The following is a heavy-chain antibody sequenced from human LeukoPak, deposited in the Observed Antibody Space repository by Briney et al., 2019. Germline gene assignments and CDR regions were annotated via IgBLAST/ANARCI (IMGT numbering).Heavy chain of an antibody. D-gene: IGHD6-19*01. Sequence: GGSLRLSCAAAGFTFNSYNMNWVRQAPGKGLEWVSSMSSSSSYIYYADSVKGRFTISRDNAKNSLYLQMNSLRAEDTAVYYCARDPGTIEVAATADYWGQGTLVTVSS. CDR3: ARDPGTIEVAATADY. V-gene: IGHV3-21*01. J-gene: IGHJ4*02. CDR2: MSSSSSYI. CDR1: GFTFNSYN.